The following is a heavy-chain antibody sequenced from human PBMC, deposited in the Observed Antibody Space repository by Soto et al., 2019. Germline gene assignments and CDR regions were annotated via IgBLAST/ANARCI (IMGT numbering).Heavy chain of an antibody. CDR2: ISSSGGTI. J-gene: IGHJ4*02. Sequence: GGSLRLSCAASGFTFSDYYMSWIRQAPGKGLEWVSYISSSGGTIYYADSVKGRFTISRDNAKNSLYLQMNSLRAEDTAVYYCAGRIAARPELDYRGPGTLVTVSS. V-gene: IGHV3-11*01. CDR3: AGRIAARPELDY. CDR1: GFTFSDYY. D-gene: IGHD6-6*01.